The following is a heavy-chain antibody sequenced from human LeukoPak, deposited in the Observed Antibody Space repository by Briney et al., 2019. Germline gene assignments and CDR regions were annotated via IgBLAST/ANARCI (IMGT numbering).Heavy chain of an antibody. CDR3: AREVVVAATRYMDV. J-gene: IGHJ6*03. D-gene: IGHD2-15*01. CDR2: FSGSGGST. CDR1: GFSFSSYA. V-gene: IGHV3-23*01. Sequence: GGSLRLSCAASGFSFSSYAMSWVRQAPGKGLEWVSSFSGSGGSTYYADSVKGRFTMSRDNAKNSLYLLLNSLRAEDTAVYYCAREVVVAATRYMDVWGKGTTVTISS.